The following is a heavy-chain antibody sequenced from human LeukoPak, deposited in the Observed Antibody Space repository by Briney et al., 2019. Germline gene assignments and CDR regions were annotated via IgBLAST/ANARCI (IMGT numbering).Heavy chain of an antibody. J-gene: IGHJ6*03. D-gene: IGHD3-10*02. CDR2: ISSSGSTI. Sequence: GGSLRLSCAASGFTFSSYEMNWVRQAPGKGLEWVSYISSSGSTIYYADSVKGRFTVSRDNAKNSLYLQMNSLRAEDTAVYYCAELGITMIGGVWGKGTTVTIS. V-gene: IGHV3-48*03. CDR1: GFTFSSYE. CDR3: AELGITMIGGV.